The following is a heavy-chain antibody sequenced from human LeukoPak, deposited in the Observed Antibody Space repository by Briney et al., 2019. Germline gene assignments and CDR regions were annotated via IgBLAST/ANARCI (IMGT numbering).Heavy chain of an antibody. D-gene: IGHD6-6*01. CDR1: GFTFDDYA. Sequence: GGSLRLSCAASGFTFDDYAMHWVRQAPGKGLEWVSGIRWNSGSIGYADSVKGRFTISRDNAKNSLYLQMNSLRAEDTALYYCAKGLAARPASPLDYWGQGTLVTVAS. J-gene: IGHJ4*02. CDR3: AKGLAARPASPLDY. V-gene: IGHV3-9*01. CDR2: IRWNSGSI.